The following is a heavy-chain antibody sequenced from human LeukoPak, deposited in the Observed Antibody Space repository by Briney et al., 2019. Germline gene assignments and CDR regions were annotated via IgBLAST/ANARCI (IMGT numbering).Heavy chain of an antibody. CDR2: MYYSGST. CDR3: AREWGYFDY. CDR1: GGSISGYH. J-gene: IGHJ4*02. V-gene: IGHV4-59*12. Sequence: SETLSLTCTVSGGSISGYHWSWIRQPPGKGLEWIGYMYYSGSTNYNPYLKSRVTISVDTSKNQFSLKLSSVTAADTAVYYCAREWGYFDYWGQGSLVTVSS. D-gene: IGHD3-16*01.